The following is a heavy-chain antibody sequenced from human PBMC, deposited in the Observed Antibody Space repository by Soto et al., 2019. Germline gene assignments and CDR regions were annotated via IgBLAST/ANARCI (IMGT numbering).Heavy chain of an antibody. CDR1: GFTFDDYA. J-gene: IGHJ6*02. Sequence: GGSLRLSCAASGFTFDDYAMHWVRQVQGKGLEWVSGISWNSGDIGYADSVKGRFTISRDNAKNSLYLQMNSLRAEDTAVYYCARMGPATVTNGMDVWGQGTTVTVSS. D-gene: IGHD4-17*01. CDR3: ARMGPATVTNGMDV. V-gene: IGHV3-9*01. CDR2: ISWNSGDI.